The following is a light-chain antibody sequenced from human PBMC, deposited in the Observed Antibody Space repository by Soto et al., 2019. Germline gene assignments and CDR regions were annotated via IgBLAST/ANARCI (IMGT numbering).Light chain of an antibody. J-gene: IGKJ4*01. CDR3: QQYSNSPPIT. V-gene: IGKV3-20*01. Sequence: ESVLTQSQDTLSLSPGERATLSCRASRSVGTFLAWYQQKPGQAPRLLIYGASSRATVIPDRFSGSGSGTDFTLTISRLEPEDFAVYYCQQYSNSPPITFGGVTNVAIK. CDR1: RSVGTF. CDR2: GAS.